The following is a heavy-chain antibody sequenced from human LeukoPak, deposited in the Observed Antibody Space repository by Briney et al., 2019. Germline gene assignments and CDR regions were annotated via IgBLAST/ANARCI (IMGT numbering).Heavy chain of an antibody. J-gene: IGHJ6*03. CDR3: ARARFGEFYYYYYMDV. D-gene: IGHD3-10*02. CDR1: GFTFDDYG. V-gene: IGHV3-20*04. Sequence: GGSLRLSCAASGFTFDDYGMSWVRQAPGKGLEWVSGINWNGGSTGYADSVKGRFTISRDNAKNSLYLQMNSLRAEDTALYYCARARFGEFYYYYYMDVWGKGTTVTISS. CDR2: INWNGGST.